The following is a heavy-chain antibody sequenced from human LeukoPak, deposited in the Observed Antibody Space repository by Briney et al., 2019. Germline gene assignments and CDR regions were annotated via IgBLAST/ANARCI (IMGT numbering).Heavy chain of an antibody. J-gene: IGHJ4*02. D-gene: IGHD3/OR15-3a*01. V-gene: IGHV3-23*01. CDR1: GFTFSSYA. Sequence: GGSLRLSCAASGFTFSSYAMSWVRQAPGKGLEWVSAISGSGGSTYYADSVKGRFTISRDNSKNTLSLQMNSLRAEDTAVYYCAKDKGIATLDFDYWGFEYWGQGTLVTVSS. CDR3: AKDKGIATLDFDYWGFEY. CDR2: ISGSGGST.